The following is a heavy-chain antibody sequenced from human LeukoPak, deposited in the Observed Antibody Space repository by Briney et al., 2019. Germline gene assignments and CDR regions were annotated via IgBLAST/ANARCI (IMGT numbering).Heavy chain of an antibody. CDR2: IVPIFGTA. J-gene: IGHJ1*01. Sequence: GASVKVSCKASGGTFSSNAISWVRQAPGQGLEWMGGIVPIFGTAKYAQKFQGRVTITADESTSTVYMELSRLGSEDTAVYYCARDSSEFRSLIPHWGQGTLVTVSS. V-gene: IGHV1-69*13. CDR3: ARDSSEFRSLIPH. CDR1: GGTFSSNA. D-gene: IGHD2-21*01.